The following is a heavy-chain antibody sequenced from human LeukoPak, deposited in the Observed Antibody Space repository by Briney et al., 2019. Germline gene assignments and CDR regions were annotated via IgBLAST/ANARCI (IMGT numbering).Heavy chain of an antibody. Sequence: GRSLRLSCAASGFTFSSYGMHWVRQAPGKGLEWVAVIWYDGSNKYYADSVKGRFTISRDNSKHTLYLQMNSLRAEDTAVYYCARDGHDYGDSPYYFDYWGQGTLVTVSS. D-gene: IGHD4-17*01. CDR2: IWYDGSNK. J-gene: IGHJ4*02. V-gene: IGHV3-33*01. CDR3: ARDGHDYGDSPYYFDY. CDR1: GFTFSSYG.